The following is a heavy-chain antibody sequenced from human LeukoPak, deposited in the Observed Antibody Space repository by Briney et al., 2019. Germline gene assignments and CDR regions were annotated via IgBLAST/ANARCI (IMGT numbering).Heavy chain of an antibody. CDR1: GLTFSSYG. D-gene: IGHD3-22*01. CDR3: AKGDYYDSSGLVDY. V-gene: IGHV3-30*18. Sequence: GGSLRLSCAASGLTFSSYGMHWVRQAPGKGLEWVAVISYDGSNKYYADSVKGRFTISRDNSKNTLYLQMNSLRAEDTAVYYCAKGDYYDSSGLVDYWGQGTLVTVSS. CDR2: ISYDGSNK. J-gene: IGHJ4*02.